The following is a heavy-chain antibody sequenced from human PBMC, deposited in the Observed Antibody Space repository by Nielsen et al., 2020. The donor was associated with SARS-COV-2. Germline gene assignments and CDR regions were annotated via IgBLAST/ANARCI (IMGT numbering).Heavy chain of an antibody. CDR1: GFTFSSYG. CDR2: ITNTGAE. D-gene: IGHD6-19*01. J-gene: IGHJ4*02. V-gene: IGHV3-48*04. Sequence: GALKISCAASGFTFSSYGMTWIRQTPGKGLEWISYITNTGAEYYADSVKGRFTISRDNAQSSLYLLMNNLRAEDTAVYYCASSGWLDYWGQGTRVTVSS. CDR3: ASSGWLDY.